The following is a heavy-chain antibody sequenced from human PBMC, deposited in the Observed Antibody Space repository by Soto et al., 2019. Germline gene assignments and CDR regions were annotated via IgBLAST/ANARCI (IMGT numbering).Heavy chain of an antibody. J-gene: IGHJ4*02. Sequence: QVQLVQSGAEVKKPGASVKVSCKASGYTFTSYGICWVRQAPGQGLEWMGWISVYNGNTNYAQKLQGRVTMTSNTSTSTAYMELRSLRSDDTAVYYCARDRPYIATAMGYWPFDYWGQGTLVTVSS. CDR3: ARDRPYIATAMGYWPFDY. D-gene: IGHD5-18*01. V-gene: IGHV1-18*01. CDR2: ISVYNGNT. CDR1: GYTFTSYG.